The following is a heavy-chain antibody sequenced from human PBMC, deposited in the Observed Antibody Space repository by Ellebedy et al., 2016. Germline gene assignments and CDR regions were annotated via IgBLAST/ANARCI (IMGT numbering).Heavy chain of an antibody. CDR2: ISSSSYI. CDR3: ARDHSLDYGGNSAYDY. J-gene: IGHJ4*02. V-gene: IGHV3-69-1*01. CDR1: GFTFSDYY. D-gene: IGHD4-23*01. Sequence: GESLKISXAASGFTFSDYYMSWIRQAPGKGLEWVSSISSSSYIYYADSVKGRFTISRDNAKNSLYLQMNSLRADDTAVYYCARDHSLDYGGNSAYDYWGQGTLVTVSS.